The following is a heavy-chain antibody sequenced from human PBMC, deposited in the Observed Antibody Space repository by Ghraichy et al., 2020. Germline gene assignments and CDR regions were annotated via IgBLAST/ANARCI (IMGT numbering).Heavy chain of an antibody. CDR2: INPRNVDT. CDR1: GYTFTGYF. Sequence: ASVKVSCKASGYTFTGYFIHWVRQAPGQGPEWMGWINPRNVDTRYAQKYQDRVTMTRDTSISTAYMTLSNLRSDDTAVYYCARGSDYDSGVREAFEIWGQGTMVTVSS. V-gene: IGHV1-2*02. J-gene: IGHJ3*02. D-gene: IGHD3-10*01. CDR3: ARGSDYDSGVREAFEI.